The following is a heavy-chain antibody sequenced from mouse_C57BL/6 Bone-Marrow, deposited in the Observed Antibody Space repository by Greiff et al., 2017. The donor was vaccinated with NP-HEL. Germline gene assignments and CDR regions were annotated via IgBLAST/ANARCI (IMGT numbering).Heavy chain of an antibody. CDR1: GFTFSSYT. CDR3: ARTYYSNPFDY. CDR2: ISGGGGNT. V-gene: IGHV5-9*01. D-gene: IGHD2-5*01. J-gene: IGHJ2*01. Sequence: EVQGVESGGGLVKPGGSLKLSCAASGFTFSSYTMSWVRQTPEKRLEWVATISGGGGNTYYPDSVKGRFTISRDNAKNTLYLQMSSLRSEDTALYYCARTYYSNPFDYWGQGTTLTVSS.